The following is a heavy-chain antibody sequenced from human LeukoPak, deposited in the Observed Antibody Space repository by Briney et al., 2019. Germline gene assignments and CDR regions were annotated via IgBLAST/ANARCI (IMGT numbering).Heavy chain of an antibody. CDR2: IRSKAKSYAT. CDR3: TVPYYCESSGYPGFDP. V-gene: IGHV3-73*01. CDR1: GFTFSDSA. J-gene: IGHJ5*02. Sequence: GGSLRLSCAASGFTFSDSAMHWVRQASGQGLEWVGHIRSKAKSYATAYAASVKGRFTISRDDSKNTAYLQMNSLKSEDTAMYYCTVPYYCESSGYPGFDPWGQGTLVTVSS. D-gene: IGHD3-22*01.